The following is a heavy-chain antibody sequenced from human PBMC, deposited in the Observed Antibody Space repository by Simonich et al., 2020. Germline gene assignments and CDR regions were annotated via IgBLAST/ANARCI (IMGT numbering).Heavy chain of an antibody. CDR3: AREGLLLDAFDI. J-gene: IGHJ3*02. CDR1: GFTFSSYA. D-gene: IGHD2-15*01. V-gene: IGHV3-30*07. Sequence: QVQLVESGGGVVQPGRSLRLSCAASGFTFSSYAMHWVRQAPGKWLVWVVFISYHGSNKYYADSVEGRLTISRDNSKNTLYLQMNSLRAEDTAVYYCAREGLLLDAFDIWGQGTMVTVSS. CDR2: ISYHGSNK.